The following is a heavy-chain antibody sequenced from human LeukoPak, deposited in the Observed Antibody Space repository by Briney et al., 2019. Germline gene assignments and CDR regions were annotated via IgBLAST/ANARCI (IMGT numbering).Heavy chain of an antibody. D-gene: IGHD2-21*02. CDR3: ARGRRNDYYFDL. V-gene: IGHV4-59*01. J-gene: IGHJ4*02. CDR2: IYYSGGS. Sequence: SETLSLTCTVYNGAISSYYWSWVRQPPGKGLEWIGSIYYSGGSNYNPSLKSRVTISVDPSKRQFSLKLTSVTAADTAVYYCARGRRNDYYFDLWGQGTLVTVPS. CDR1: NGAISSYY.